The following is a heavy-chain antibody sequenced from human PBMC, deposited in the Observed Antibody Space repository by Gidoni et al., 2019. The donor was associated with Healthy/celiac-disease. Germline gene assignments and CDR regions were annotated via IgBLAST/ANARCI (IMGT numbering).Heavy chain of an antibody. CDR1: GFTFSSYA. D-gene: IGHD1-1*01. CDR3: AREGRTRIGAFDI. CDR2: ISYDGNNK. Sequence: QVQLVESGGGVVQPGRSLRLSCAAAGFTFSSYAMHWVRQAPGKGLGWVAVISYDGNNKYYADSVKGRFTISRDNSKNTLYLQMNSLRAEDTAVYYCAREGRTRIGAFDIWGQGTMVTVSS. V-gene: IGHV3-30-3*01. J-gene: IGHJ3*02.